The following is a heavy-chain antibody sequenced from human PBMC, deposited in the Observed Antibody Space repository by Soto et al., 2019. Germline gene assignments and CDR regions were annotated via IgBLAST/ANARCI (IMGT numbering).Heavy chain of an antibody. V-gene: IGHV3-30*18. J-gene: IGHJ4*02. CDR1: GFTFNSYG. D-gene: IGHD6-19*01. CDR3: AKASLPKVYNSGWYFDY. CDR2: ISYDGSKI. Sequence: HPGGSLRLSCAASGFTFNSYGMHWVRQAPGKGLEWVAVISYDGSKIYYADSVKGRFTISRDNSKNTVYLQMNTLRTEDTAVFYCAKASLPKVYNSGWYFDYWGQGTLVTVSS.